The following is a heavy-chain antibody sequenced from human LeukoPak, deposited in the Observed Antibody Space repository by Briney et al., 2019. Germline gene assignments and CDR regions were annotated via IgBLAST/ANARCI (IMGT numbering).Heavy chain of an antibody. J-gene: IGHJ4*01. CDR3: ARGRDSSGYYDY. CDR1: GGSISSYY. Sequence: SETLSLTCTVSGGSISSYYWSWIRQPPGKGLEWIGYIYYSGSTNYNPSLKSRVTISVDTSKNQFSLKLSSVTAADTAVYYRARGRDSSGYYDYWGHGTLGTVSS. V-gene: IGHV4-59*01. CDR2: IYYSGST. D-gene: IGHD3-22*01.